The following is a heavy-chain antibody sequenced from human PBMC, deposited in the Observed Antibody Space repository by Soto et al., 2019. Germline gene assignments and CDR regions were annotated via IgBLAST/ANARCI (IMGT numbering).Heavy chain of an antibody. V-gene: IGHV3-23*01. CDR3: AILASGHDWTNGVCLLYYCDY. J-gene: IGHJ4*02. D-gene: IGHD2-8*01. Sequence: EVQLLESGGGLVQPGGSLRLSCAASGFTFNNYAMSWVRQAPGKGLEWVSAISGSGGSTHYADSVKGRFTISRDNSKNTLCLQMNSLRAEDTAVYYCAILASGHDWTNGVCLLYYCDYWGQGDQVTVSS. CDR1: GFTFNNYA. CDR2: ISGSGGST.